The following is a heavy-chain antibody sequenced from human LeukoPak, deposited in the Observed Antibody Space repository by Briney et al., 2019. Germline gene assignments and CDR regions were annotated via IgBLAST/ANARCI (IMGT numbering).Heavy chain of an antibody. CDR3: ARVAIPYYYDSSGIGSLAFDI. V-gene: IGHV3-74*01. CDR1: GFTFSIYW. CDR2: INSDGSNT. D-gene: IGHD3-22*01. Sequence: GGSLRLSCAASGFTFSIYWIHWVRQVPGKGLVWVSRINSDGSNTIYADSVRGRFTISRDNAKDTVFLQMNSLRGEDTAVYYCARVAIPYYYDSSGIGSLAFDIWGQGTMVTVSS. J-gene: IGHJ3*02.